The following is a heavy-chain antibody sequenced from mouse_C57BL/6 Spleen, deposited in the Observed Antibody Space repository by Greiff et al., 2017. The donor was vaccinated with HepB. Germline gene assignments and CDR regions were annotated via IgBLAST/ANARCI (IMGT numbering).Heavy chain of an antibody. Sequence: EVHLVESGGDLVKPGGSLKLSCAASGFTFSSYGMSWVRQTPDKRLEWVATISSGGSYTYYPDSVKGRFTISRDNAKNTLYLQMSSLKSEDTAMYYCARHGDDGYPWFAYWGQGTLVTVSA. CDR2: ISSGGSYT. J-gene: IGHJ3*01. CDR3: ARHGDDGYPWFAY. CDR1: GFTFSSYG. D-gene: IGHD2-3*01. V-gene: IGHV5-6*01.